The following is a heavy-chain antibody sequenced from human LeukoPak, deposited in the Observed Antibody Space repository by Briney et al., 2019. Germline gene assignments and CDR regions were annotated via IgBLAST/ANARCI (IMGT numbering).Heavy chain of an antibody. J-gene: IGHJ5*02. Sequence: SETLSLTCTVSGGSISSYYWSWIRQPPGKGLEWIGYIYYSGSTNYNPSLKSRVTISVDTSKNQFSLKLSSATAADTAVYYCARGVPAEDWFDPWGQGTLVTVSS. CDR3: ARGVPAEDWFDP. CDR2: IYYSGST. D-gene: IGHD2-2*01. V-gene: IGHV4-59*01. CDR1: GGSISSYY.